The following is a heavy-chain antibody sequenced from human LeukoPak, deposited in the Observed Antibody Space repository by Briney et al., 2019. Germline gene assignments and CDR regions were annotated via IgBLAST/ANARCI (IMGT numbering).Heavy chain of an antibody. CDR1: RFTFSNAY. D-gene: IGHD4-17*01. Sequence: GSLRLSCAASRFTFSNAYITWVRQAPGKGPEWVGRIKSKADGGTTDYAAPVKDRFTISRDGSKNTLYLQMNSLKAEDTAVYYCTSEEDDYRGRTGYWGQGTLVTVSS. J-gene: IGHJ4*02. CDR3: TSEEDDYRGRTGY. CDR2: IKSKADGGTT. V-gene: IGHV3-15*01.